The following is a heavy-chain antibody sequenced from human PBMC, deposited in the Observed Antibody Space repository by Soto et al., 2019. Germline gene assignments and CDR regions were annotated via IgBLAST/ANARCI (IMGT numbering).Heavy chain of an antibody. Sequence: GGSLTLSRAPPEFSLRSSYMRLGRPAPGKGLEWVSVIYSGGTIYYADSVKGRFTISRDNAKNSLYLQMNSLRAEDTAVYYCASASSSWNGALRFDYWGQGTLVTVSS. J-gene: IGHJ4*02. D-gene: IGHD6-13*01. CDR1: EFSLRSSY. CDR3: ASASSSWNGALRFDY. CDR2: IYSGGTI. V-gene: IGHV3-66*01.